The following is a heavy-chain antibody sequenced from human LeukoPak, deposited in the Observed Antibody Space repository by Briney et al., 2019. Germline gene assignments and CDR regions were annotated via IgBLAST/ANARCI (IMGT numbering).Heavy chain of an antibody. CDR1: GGSISSGSYY. Sequence: SETLSLTCTVSGGSISSGSYYWSWIRQPAGKGLEWIGRIYTSGSTNYNPSLKSRVTISVDTSKNQFSLKLSSVTAADTAVYYCARGSFYDSSDDYWGQGTLVTVSS. V-gene: IGHV4-61*02. J-gene: IGHJ4*02. D-gene: IGHD3-22*01. CDR3: ARGSFYDSSDDY. CDR2: IYTSGST.